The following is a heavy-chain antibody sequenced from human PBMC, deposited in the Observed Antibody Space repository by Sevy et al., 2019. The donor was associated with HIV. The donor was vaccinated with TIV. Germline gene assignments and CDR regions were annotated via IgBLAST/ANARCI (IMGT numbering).Heavy chain of an antibody. CDR1: GYNFPGFW. D-gene: IGHD3-22*01. CDR2: LYPGSSYV. Sequence: GESLKISCKAYGYNFPGFWIGWVRQMSGKGLEWMGILYPGSSYVRSFQGQVTLSVDKSINTAYMQWGSLKASDTAVYYCVRGGYLPIDAFDIWGQGTLVTVSS. J-gene: IGHJ3*02. CDR3: VRGGYLPIDAFDI. V-gene: IGHV5-51*01.